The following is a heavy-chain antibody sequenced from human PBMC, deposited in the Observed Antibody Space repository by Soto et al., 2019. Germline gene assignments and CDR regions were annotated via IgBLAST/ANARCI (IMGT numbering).Heavy chain of an antibody. J-gene: IGHJ6*02. CDR1: GFTFSDYY. V-gene: IGHV3-11*04. CDR2: ISSSGSTI. Sequence: LRLSCAASGFTFSDYYMSWIRQAPGKGLEWVSYISSSGSTIYYADSVKGRFTISRDNAKNSLYLQMNSLRDEDTAVYYCARRTGTAAAGTGVYYYYYGMDVWGQGTTVTVSS. D-gene: IGHD6-13*01. CDR3: ARRTGTAAAGTGVYYYYYGMDV.